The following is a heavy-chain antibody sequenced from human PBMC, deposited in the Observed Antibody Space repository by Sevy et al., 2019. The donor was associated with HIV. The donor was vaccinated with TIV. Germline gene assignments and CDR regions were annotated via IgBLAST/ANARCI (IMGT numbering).Heavy chain of an antibody. CDR1: GFTFSYSG. J-gene: IGHJ4*02. Sequence: GGSLRLSCAASGFTFSYSGMHWVRQAPGQGLEWVTFILFDGNNKYYADSVKGRFTIYRDNSKNKLYLQMNSLRSDETAVYYCAKNTATVGTGGFDYWGQGTLVTVSS. CDR2: ILFDGNNK. D-gene: IGHD6-13*01. V-gene: IGHV3-30*02. CDR3: AKNTATVGTGGFDY.